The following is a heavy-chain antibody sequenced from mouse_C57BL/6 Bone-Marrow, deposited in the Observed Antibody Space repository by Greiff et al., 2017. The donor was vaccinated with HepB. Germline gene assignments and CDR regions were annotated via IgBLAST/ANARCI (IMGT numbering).Heavy chain of an antibody. J-gene: IGHJ4*01. CDR3: ARLATVVATDYAMDY. V-gene: IGHV1-69*01. CDR1: GYTFTSYW. D-gene: IGHD1-1*01. CDR2: IDPSDSYT. Sequence: VQLQQPGAELVMPGASVKLSCKASGYTFTSYWMHWVKQRPGQGLEWIGEIDPSDSYTNYNQKFKGKSTLTVDKSSSTAYMQLSSLTSEGSAVYYCARLATVVATDYAMDYWGQGTSVTVSA.